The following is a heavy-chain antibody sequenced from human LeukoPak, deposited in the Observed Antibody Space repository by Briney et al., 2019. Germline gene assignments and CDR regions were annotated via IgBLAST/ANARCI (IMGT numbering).Heavy chain of an antibody. CDR2: IYHNGNT. CDR3: ARARYNYGDSDY. Sequence: SETLSLTCAVSGYSISSGYYWGWSRQPPGKGLEWIGTIYHNGNTYYNQSLNSRATISVDTSRNQFSLELSSVTAADTAVFYCARARYNYGDSDYWGQGTLVTVSS. CDR1: GYSISSGYY. D-gene: IGHD5-18*01. J-gene: IGHJ4*02. V-gene: IGHV4-38-2*01.